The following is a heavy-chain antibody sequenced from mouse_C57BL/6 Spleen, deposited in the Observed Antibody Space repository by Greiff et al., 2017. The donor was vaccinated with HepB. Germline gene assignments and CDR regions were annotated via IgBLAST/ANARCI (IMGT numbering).Heavy chain of an antibody. CDR1: GYTFTDYN. Sequence: EVQLQQSGPELVKPGASVKMSCKASGYTFTDYNMHWVKQSHGKSLEWIGYINPNNGGTSYNQKFKGKATLTVNKSSSTAYMELRSLTSEDSAVYYCARLLLRMGYFDVWGTGTTVTVSS. D-gene: IGHD1-1*01. J-gene: IGHJ1*03. V-gene: IGHV1-22*01. CDR2: INPNNGGT. CDR3: ARLLLRMGYFDV.